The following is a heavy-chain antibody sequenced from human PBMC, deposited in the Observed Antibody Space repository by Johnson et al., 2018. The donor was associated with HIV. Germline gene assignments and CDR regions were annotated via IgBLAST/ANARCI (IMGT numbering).Heavy chain of an antibody. Sequence: QVQLVESGGGVVQPGRSLRLSCAASGFTFSSYGMHWVRQAPGKGLEWVAVIWYDGSNKYYADSVKGRFTISRDNSKNTLYLQMNNLRAEDTAIYYCAKDQSTEVGPTFVAAFDIWGQGTMVTVSS. CDR2: IWYDGSNK. J-gene: IGHJ3*02. CDR1: GFTFSSYG. CDR3: AKDQSTEVGPTFVAAFDI. V-gene: IGHV3-33*06. D-gene: IGHD1-26*01.